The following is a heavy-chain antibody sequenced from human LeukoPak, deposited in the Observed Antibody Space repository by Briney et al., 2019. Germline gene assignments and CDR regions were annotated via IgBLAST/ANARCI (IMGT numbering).Heavy chain of an antibody. D-gene: IGHD2-2*01. CDR3: ARAKEVVPAAMDGMDV. V-gene: IGHV1-69*04. Sequence: SVKVSCKASGGTFSSYAISWVRQAPGQGLEWMGRIIPILGIANYAQKFQGRVTITAHKSTSTAYMELSSLRSEDTAVYYCARAKEVVPAAMDGMDVWGQGTTVTVSS. J-gene: IGHJ6*02. CDR1: GGTFSSYA. CDR2: IIPILGIA.